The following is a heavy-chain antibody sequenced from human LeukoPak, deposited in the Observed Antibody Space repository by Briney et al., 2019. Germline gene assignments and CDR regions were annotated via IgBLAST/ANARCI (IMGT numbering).Heavy chain of an antibody. V-gene: IGHV3-33*01. CDR1: GFTFSSYG. Sequence: GGSLRLSCAASGFTFSSYGMPWVRQAPGKGLEWVAVIWYDGSNKYYADSVKGRFTISRDNSKNTLYLQMNSVRAEDTAVYYCARGYSYGSRMSGFDYWGQGTLVTVSS. CDR2: IWYDGSNK. D-gene: IGHD5-18*01. CDR3: ARGYSYGSRMSGFDY. J-gene: IGHJ4*02.